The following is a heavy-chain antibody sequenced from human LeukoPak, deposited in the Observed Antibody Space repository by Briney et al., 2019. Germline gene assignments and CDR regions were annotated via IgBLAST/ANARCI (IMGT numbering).Heavy chain of an antibody. D-gene: IGHD3-10*01. V-gene: IGHV1-69*13. CDR3: ASSRSGYYFDY. Sequence: SVKVSCKASGGTFSSYAICWVRQAPGQGLEWMGGIIPIFGTANYAQKFQGRVTITADESTSTAYMELSSLRSEDTAVYYCASSRSGYYFDYWGQGTLVTVSS. CDR2: IIPIFGTA. CDR1: GGTFSSYA. J-gene: IGHJ4*02.